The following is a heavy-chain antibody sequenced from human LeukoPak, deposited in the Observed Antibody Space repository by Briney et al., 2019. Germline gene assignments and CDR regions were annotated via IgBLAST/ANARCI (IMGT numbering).Heavy chain of an antibody. V-gene: IGHV4-59*01. CDR1: GGSFSGYY. CDR2: IYYSGST. J-gene: IGHJ4*02. Sequence: PSETLSLTCAVYGGSFSGYYWSWIRQPPGKGLEWIGYIYYSGSTNYNPSLKSRVTISVDTSKNQFSLKLSSVTAADTAVYYCAREYCSSTSCYPHYYFDYWGQGTLVTVSS. CDR3: AREYCSSTSCYPHYYFDY. D-gene: IGHD2-2*01.